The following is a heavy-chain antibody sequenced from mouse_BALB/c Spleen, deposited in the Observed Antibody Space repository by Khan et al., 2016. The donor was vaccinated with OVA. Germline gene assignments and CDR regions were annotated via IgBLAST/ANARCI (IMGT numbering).Heavy chain of an antibody. J-gene: IGHJ4*01. D-gene: IGHD2-10*01. V-gene: IGHV9-3-1*01. CDR2: INTYTGEP. CDR1: GYTFTNYG. CDR3: ARPPYFSYVMVY. Sequence: QIQLVQSGPELKKPGETVKISCKASGYTFTNYGMNWVKQTPGKGLKWMGWINTYTGEPTYADDFKGRFAFSLETSASTAYLQISNLKNEDTATYFCARPPYFSYVMVYWGQVTSVTVSS.